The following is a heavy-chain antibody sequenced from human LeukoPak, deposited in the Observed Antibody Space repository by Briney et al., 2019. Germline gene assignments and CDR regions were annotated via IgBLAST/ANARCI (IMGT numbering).Heavy chain of an antibody. CDR3: ARHRDHNYYGFDP. CDR2: IYYSGST. V-gene: IGHV4-59*08. CDR1: GGSISSYY. D-gene: IGHD3-22*01. J-gene: IGHJ5*02. Sequence: SETLSLTCTVSGGSISSYYWSWIRQPPGKGLEWIGYIYYSGSTNYNPSLKSRVTISVDTSKNQFSLKLSSVTAADTAVYYCARHRDHNYYGFDPWGQGTLVTVSS.